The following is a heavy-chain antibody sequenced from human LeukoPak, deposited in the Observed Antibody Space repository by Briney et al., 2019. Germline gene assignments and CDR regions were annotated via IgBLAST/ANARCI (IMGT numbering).Heavy chain of an antibody. Sequence: SETLSLTCTVSGGSISSYHWTWMRQAPGKGLEWIGYMYNTGSTNYNPSLKSRVTISVDTSKNQFSLKLSSVTAADTAVYYCAREAPVGATDAFDIWGQGTMVTVSS. D-gene: IGHD1-26*01. J-gene: IGHJ3*02. CDR3: AREAPVGATDAFDI. CDR1: GGSISSYH. V-gene: IGHV4-59*01. CDR2: MYNTGST.